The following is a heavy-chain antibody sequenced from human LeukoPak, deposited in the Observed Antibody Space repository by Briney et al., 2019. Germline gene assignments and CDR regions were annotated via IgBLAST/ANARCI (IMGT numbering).Heavy chain of an antibody. CDR1: GYTFTGYY. V-gene: IGHV1-2*02. J-gene: IGHJ6*02. CDR3: ARAGSSGYRGDYYYYGMDV. CDR2: INPNSGGT. D-gene: IGHD3-22*01. Sequence: ASVKVSCKASGYTFTGYYMHWVRQAPGQGLEWMGWINPNSGGTNYAWKFQGRVTMTRDTSISTAYMELSRLRSDDTAVYYCARAGSSGYRGDYYYYGMDVWGQGTTVTVSS.